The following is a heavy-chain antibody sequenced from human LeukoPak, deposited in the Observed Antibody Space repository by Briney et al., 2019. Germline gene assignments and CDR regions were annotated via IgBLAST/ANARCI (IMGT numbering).Heavy chain of an antibody. CDR2: INYRGAV. V-gene: IGHV4-39*06. D-gene: IGHD4-17*01. J-gene: IGHJ6*03. Sequence: SETLSLTCTVSDVTTTGTRYYWGWFRQTPGKGPEWIGNINYRGAVYYNPSLRSRATITLDTSKNQFPLRLTSVTAAETAVYFCARVTKYDNSRNNYYMDVWGKGTTVTVSS. CDR1: DVTTTGTRYY. CDR3: ARVTKYDNSRNNYYMDV.